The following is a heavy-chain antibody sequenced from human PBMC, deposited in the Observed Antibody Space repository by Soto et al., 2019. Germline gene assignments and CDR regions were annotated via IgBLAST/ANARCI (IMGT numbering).Heavy chain of an antibody. J-gene: IGHJ6*02. CDR1: GGTFSSYS. CDR3: ARDAESYDILTGYYPYYYYGMDV. D-gene: IGHD3-9*01. CDR2: IIPIFGTA. V-gene: IGHV1-69*13. Sequence: SVKVSCKASGGTFSSYSISWVRQAPGQGLEWMGGIIPIFGTANYAQKFQGRVTITADESTSTAYMELSSLRSEDTAVYYCARDAESYDILTGYYPYYYYGMDVWGQGTTVTVSS.